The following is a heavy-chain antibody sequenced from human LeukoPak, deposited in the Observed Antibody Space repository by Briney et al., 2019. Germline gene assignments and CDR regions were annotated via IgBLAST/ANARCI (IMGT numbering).Heavy chain of an antibody. CDR3: ARDRPNRYYFDY. CDR1: GYTFTGYY. CDR2: INPNSGGT. Sequence: ASVKVSCKASGYTFTGYYMHWVRQARGQGLEWMGWINPNSGGTNYAQKFQGRVTMTRDTSISTAYMELSRLRSDDTAVYYCARDRPNRYYFDYWGQGTLVTVSS. V-gene: IGHV1-2*02. D-gene: IGHD1-14*01. J-gene: IGHJ4*02.